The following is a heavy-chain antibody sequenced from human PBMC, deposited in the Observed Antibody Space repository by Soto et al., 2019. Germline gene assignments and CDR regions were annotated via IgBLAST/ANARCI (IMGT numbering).Heavy chain of an antibody. CDR3: VRLIGNSWLDF. CDR1: GDSVSSSSVT. CDR2: TYYMSKWYN. J-gene: IGHJ5*01. Sequence: SQTLSLTCAISGDSVSSSSVTWNWIRQSPSRGLEWLGRTYYMSKWYNDYAESVKSRITINPDTYKNQFSLHLNSVIPEDTAVYYCVRLIGNSWLDFWGQGTLVTVSS. D-gene: IGHD1-26*01. V-gene: IGHV6-1*01.